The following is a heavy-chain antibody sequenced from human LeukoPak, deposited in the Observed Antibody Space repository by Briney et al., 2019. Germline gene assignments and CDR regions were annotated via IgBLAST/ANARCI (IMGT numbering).Heavy chain of an antibody. Sequence: TSETLSLTCTVSGGSISSSSYYWGWIRQPPGKGLEWIGSIYYSGSTYYNPSLKSRVTISVDTSKNQFSLKLSSVTAADTAVYYCARLTYYDILTGYFAFDIWGQGTMVTVSS. V-gene: IGHV4-39*01. CDR1: GGSISSSSYY. CDR2: IYYSGST. D-gene: IGHD3-9*01. CDR3: ARLTYYDILTGYFAFDI. J-gene: IGHJ3*02.